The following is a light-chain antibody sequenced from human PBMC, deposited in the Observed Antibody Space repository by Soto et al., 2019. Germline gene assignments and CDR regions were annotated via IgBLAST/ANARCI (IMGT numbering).Light chain of an antibody. CDR3: QQYNNWPPFT. V-gene: IGKV3-15*01. Sequence: EIVMTQSPATLSVSPGERVTLSCRASQSVSSSLAWYQQKPGQAPRLLIYGASTKATGIPARLSGSGSGTEFTLTISSLQSEEFAVYYCQQYNNWPPFTFGPWTKVDIK. J-gene: IGKJ3*01. CDR2: GAS. CDR1: QSVSSS.